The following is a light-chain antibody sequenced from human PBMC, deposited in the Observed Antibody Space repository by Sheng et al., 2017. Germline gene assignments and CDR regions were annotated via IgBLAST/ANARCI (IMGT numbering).Light chain of an antibody. J-gene: IGKJ4*01. CDR1: QSVSGSY. CDR2: DAS. CDR3: QQYVSSPLT. Sequence: EIVLTQSPGTLSLSPGERATLSCKASQSVSGSYLAWYQQKAGQAPRLLIYDASTRATGIPDRFSGSGSGTDFTLTISRLEPEDFAVYYCQQYVSSPLTFGGGTKVGDQT. V-gene: IGKV3-20*01.